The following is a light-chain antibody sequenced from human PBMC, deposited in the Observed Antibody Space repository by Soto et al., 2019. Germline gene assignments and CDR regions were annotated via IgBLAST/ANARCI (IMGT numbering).Light chain of an antibody. V-gene: IGKV2-28*01. CDR2: LGS. J-gene: IGKJ4*01. Sequence: DVVMTQSPLSLPVTPGEPASISCRSSRSLLSSNGYNYLNWYLQKPGQSPQLLIYLGSNRASGVPDRFSGSGSGTDFTLKISRVEAEDVGVYYCAQGLQAPLAFGGGTKVYIK. CDR3: AQGLQAPLA. CDR1: RSLLSSNGYNY.